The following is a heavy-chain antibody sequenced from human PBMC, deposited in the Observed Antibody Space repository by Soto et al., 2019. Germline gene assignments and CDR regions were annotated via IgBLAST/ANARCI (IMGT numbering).Heavy chain of an antibody. V-gene: IGHV1-69*13. CDR1: GGTFSSYS. CDR3: ARGEAAAKIKPSYYYYYGMDV. CDR2: IIPIFGTA. D-gene: IGHD6-13*01. J-gene: IGHJ6*02. Sequence: SVKVSCKASGGTFSSYSISWVRQAPGQGLEWMGGIIPIFGTANYAQKFQGRVTITADESTSTAYMELSSLRSEDTAVYYCARGEAAAKIKPSYYYYYGMDVWGQGTTVTVSS.